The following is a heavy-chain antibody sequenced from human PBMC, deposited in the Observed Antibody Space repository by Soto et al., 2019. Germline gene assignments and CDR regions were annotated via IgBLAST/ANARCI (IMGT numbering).Heavy chain of an antibody. J-gene: IGHJ4*02. V-gene: IGHV4-30-2*01. CDR2: IYHSGST. D-gene: IGHD4-17*01. CDR1: GGSISSGGYS. CDR3: ARGMTTVTTLDY. Sequence: QLQLQDSGSGLVKPSQTLSLTCAVSGGSISSGGYSWSWIRQPPGKGLEWIGYIYHSGSTYSNPSLKSRVAISVDRSKNQFALKLSSVTAADTAVYYCARGMTTVTTLDYWGQGTLVTVSS.